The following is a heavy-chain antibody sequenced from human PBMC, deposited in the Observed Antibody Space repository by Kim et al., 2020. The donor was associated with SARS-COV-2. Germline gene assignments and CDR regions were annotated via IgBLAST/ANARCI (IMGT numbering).Heavy chain of an antibody. CDR3: ARVKGVQWELLDHLNWFDP. D-gene: IGHD1-26*01. J-gene: IGHJ5*02. Sequence: SVKVSCKASGGTFSSYAISWVRQAPGQGLEWMGGIIPIFGTANYAQKFQGRVTITADESTSTAYMELSSLRSEDTAVYYCARVKGVQWELLDHLNWFDPWGQGTLVTVSS. V-gene: IGHV1-69*13. CDR2: IIPIFGTA. CDR1: GGTFSSYA.